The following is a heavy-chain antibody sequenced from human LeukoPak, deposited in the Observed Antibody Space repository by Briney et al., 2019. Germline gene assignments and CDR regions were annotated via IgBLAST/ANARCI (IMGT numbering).Heavy chain of an antibody. CDR1: GFTFSSYA. CDR2: ISGSGGST. J-gene: IGHJ6*02. V-gene: IGHV3-23*01. Sequence: PGGSLRLSCAASGFTFSSYAMSWVRQAPGKGLEWVSAISGSGGSTYYADSVKGRSTISRDNSKNTLYLQMNSLRAEDTAVYYCAKGVQTTVTTFLIPYYYYYGMDVWGQGTTVTVSS. CDR3: AKGVQTTVTTFLIPYYYYYGMDV. D-gene: IGHD4-17*01.